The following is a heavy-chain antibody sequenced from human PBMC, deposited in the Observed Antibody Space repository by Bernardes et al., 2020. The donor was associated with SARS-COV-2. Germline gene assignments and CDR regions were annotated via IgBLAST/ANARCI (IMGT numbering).Heavy chain of an antibody. J-gene: IGHJ4*01. D-gene: IGHD3-16*01. Sequence: SETLSLTCAVSGGSITNGGHYWVWIRQSPGRGLEWIGSVFHTGTTFNNPSVRSRATVSVDASRNQFSLRLNSVTAADTAVYFCARSHDHIWGTFSYWGHGTLVTVSS. V-gene: IGHV4-39*01. CDR2: VFHTGTT. CDR3: ARSHDHIWGTFSY. CDR1: GGSITNGGHY.